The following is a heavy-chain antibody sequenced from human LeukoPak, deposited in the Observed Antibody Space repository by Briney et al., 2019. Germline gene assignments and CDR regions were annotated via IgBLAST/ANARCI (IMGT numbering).Heavy chain of an antibody. J-gene: IGHJ4*02. Sequence: ASVKVSCKVSGFVLTEVSVHWVRQAPGKGLEWMASLDRETDETIYAQNFQGRVTMTEDTSTDTAYMEVRRLTSEDTALYFCITDHYNNHGNFEFWGQGTLLNVAS. CDR1: GFVLTEVS. D-gene: IGHD4-11*01. CDR3: ITDHYNNHGNFEF. V-gene: IGHV1-24*01. CDR2: LDRETDET.